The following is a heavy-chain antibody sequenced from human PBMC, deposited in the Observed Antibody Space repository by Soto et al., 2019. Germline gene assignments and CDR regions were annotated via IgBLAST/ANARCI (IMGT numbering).Heavy chain of an antibody. D-gene: IGHD3-10*02. CDR1: GGSFSDTY. V-gene: IGHV4-34*01. J-gene: IGHJ5*02. Sequence: QVHLQQWGAGLLKPSETLSLTCAVYGGSFSDTYWNWFRQPPGKGLEWIGEINHNTNTIYNPSLTSRVTISVDTSKTHFSLKLTSVTAADTAVYYCARAVSLFRGSFDPWGQGTLVTVSS. CDR2: INHNTNT. CDR3: ARAVSLFRGSFDP.